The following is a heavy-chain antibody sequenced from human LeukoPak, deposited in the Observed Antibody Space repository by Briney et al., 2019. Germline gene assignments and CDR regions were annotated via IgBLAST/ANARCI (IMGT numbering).Heavy chain of an antibody. V-gene: IGHV3-74*01. D-gene: IGHD3-10*01. CDR1: GFTFNSYY. J-gene: IGHJ4*02. CDR2: INRDGSDT. CDR3: AREDFGVDY. Sequence: PGGSLRLSCAASGFTFNSYYMNWVRQAPRKGLVWVSRINRDGSDTTYADSVKGRFTISRDNAKNTLFLQMNSLRAEDTAVYYCAREDFGVDYWGQGTLVTVSS.